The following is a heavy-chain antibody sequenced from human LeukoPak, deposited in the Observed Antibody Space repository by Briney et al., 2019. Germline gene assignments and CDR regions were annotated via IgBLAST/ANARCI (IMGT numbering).Heavy chain of an antibody. J-gene: IGHJ3*02. CDR2: ISGSGGYT. CDR1: GFTFSNYP. CDR3: AKRLNSVWYTAAFDM. V-gene: IGHV3-23*01. Sequence: GGSLRLSCAGSGFTFSNYPMSWFRQAPGKGLEWVSAISGSGGYTYDADSVKGRFTISRDSSKNTLYLQMNSLRAEDTAVYYCAKRLNSVWYTAAFDMWGQGTMVTVSS. D-gene: IGHD6-19*01.